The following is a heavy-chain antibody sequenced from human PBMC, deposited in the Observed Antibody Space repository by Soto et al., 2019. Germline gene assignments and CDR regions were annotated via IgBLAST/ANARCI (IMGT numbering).Heavy chain of an antibody. V-gene: IGHV4-39*01. D-gene: IGHD6-13*01. CDR2: IYYSGSA. CDR3: ASYPYSSSWYRYFQH. Sequence: SETLSLTCTVSGGSISSSSYYWGWIRQPPGKGLEWIGSIYYSGSAYYNPSLKSRVTISVDTSKNLFSLKLSSVTAADTAVYYCASYPYSSSWYRYFQHWGQGTLVTVSS. J-gene: IGHJ1*01. CDR1: GGSISSSSYY.